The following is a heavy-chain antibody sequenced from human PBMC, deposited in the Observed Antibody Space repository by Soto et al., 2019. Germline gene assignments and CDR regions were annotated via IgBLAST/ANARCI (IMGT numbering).Heavy chain of an antibody. CDR3: ARGLGSGYYYG. CDR2: IYYSGST. J-gene: IGHJ3*01. CDR1: GGSISSYY. V-gene: IGHV4-59*01. Sequence: PSETLSLTCTVSGGSISSYYWSWIRQPPGKGLEWIGYIYYSGSTNYNPSLKSRVTISVDTSKNQFSLKLSSVTAADTAVYYCARGLGSGYYYGWGQGTMVTV. D-gene: IGHD3-22*01.